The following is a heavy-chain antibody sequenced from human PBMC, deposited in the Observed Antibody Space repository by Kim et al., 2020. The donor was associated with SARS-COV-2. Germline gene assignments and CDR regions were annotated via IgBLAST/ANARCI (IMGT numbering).Heavy chain of an antibody. CDR2: INPSGGST. J-gene: IGHJ4*02. D-gene: IGHD4-4*01. Sequence: ASVKVSCKASGYTFTSYYMHWVRQAPGQGLEWMGIINPSGGSTSYAQKFQGRVTMTRDTSTSTVYMELSSLRSEDTAVYYCARGLRAPYDYSNYVLGQGRQQPIDYWGQGTLVTVSS. V-gene: IGHV1-46*01. CDR3: ARGLRAPYDYSNYVLGQGRQQPIDY. CDR1: GYTFTSYY.